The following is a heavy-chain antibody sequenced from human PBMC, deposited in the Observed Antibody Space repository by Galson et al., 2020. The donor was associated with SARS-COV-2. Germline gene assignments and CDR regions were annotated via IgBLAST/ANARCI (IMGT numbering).Heavy chain of an antibody. V-gene: IGHV3-30*18. CDR3: AKPAATHYYLFYMDV. Sequence: GGSLRLSCAGSGFTFNRYGMHWVRQAPGKGLDWLAVISYDGSNEDYAESVKGRFTISRDNSKNTLYLQMNSLRAEDTAVYYCAKPAATHYYLFYMDVWGKGTTVTVSS. J-gene: IGHJ6*03. CDR1: GFTFNRYG. CDR2: ISYDGSNE.